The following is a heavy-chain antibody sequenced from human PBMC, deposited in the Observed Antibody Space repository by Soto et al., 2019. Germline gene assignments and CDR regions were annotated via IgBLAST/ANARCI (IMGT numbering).Heavy chain of an antibody. CDR1: GGSIRSYY. J-gene: IGHJ6*02. Sequence: SETLSLTCTVSGGSIRSYYWRWIRQPPGKGLEWIGYVHYRGSTNYNPSLKSRVTISVDTSKNQFSLKLSSVTAADTAVYYCARGNDSPYYYYYGMDVWGQGTTVTVSS. CDR3: ARGNDSPYYYYYGMDV. CDR2: VHYRGST. V-gene: IGHV4-59*01. D-gene: IGHD3-22*01.